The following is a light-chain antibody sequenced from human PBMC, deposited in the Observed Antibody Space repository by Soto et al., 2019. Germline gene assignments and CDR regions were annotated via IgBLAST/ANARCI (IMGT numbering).Light chain of an antibody. CDR3: QQYDSWPT. V-gene: IGKV3-15*01. CDR1: QSVSSN. J-gene: IGKJ4*01. Sequence: EIVMTQSPATLSVSPGERATLSCRASQSVSSNLAWYQQKPGQAPRLLIYGASTRATGIPGKFSGRESGTEFTLTISSLQSEDFAVYYWQQYDSWPTFGGGTKVEIK. CDR2: GAS.